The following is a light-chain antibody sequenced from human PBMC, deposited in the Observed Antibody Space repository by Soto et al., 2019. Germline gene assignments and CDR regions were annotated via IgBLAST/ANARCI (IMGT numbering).Light chain of an antibody. Sequence: EHVLKKSPATLSLSPGERAPLSCRASQSVSSNFLAWYQEKPGQAPRLLIYGASSRAPGIPARFSGSVSGTDSTLTISRLEPEDFAVYYGQQCSNWPPITFGQGTRLEIK. CDR2: GAS. V-gene: IGKV3-11*01. CDR1: QSVSSN. CDR3: QQCSNWPPIT. J-gene: IGKJ5*01.